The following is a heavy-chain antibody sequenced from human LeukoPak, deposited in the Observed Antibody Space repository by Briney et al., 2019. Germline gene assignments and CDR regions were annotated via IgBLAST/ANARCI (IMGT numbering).Heavy chain of an antibody. CDR3: VRGHDSFDY. D-gene: IGHD3-3*01. Sequence: PGGSLRLSCAVSGFTFSDYYMDWVRQAPGKGLEWVGRSRYKDHRYSKEYAASVKGRFSISRDELKNSLYLQMNSLRIDDTAIYYCVRGHDSFDYWGQGTLVTVSS. J-gene: IGHJ4*02. CDR1: GFTFSDYY. CDR2: SRYKDHRYSK. V-gene: IGHV3-72*01.